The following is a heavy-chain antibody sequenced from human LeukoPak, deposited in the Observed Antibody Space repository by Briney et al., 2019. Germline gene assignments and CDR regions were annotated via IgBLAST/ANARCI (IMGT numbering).Heavy chain of an antibody. CDR1: GGSISSGGYS. J-gene: IGHJ4*02. CDR2: IYYSGST. CDR3: ARVGSITGTTYFDY. D-gene: IGHD1-7*01. Sequence: SETLSLTCAVSGGSISSGGYSWSWIRQPPGKGLEWIGYIYYSGSTNYSPSLKSRVTISVDTSENQFSLKLSSVTAADTAVYYCARVGSITGTTYFDYWGQGTLVTVSS. V-gene: IGHV4-61*08.